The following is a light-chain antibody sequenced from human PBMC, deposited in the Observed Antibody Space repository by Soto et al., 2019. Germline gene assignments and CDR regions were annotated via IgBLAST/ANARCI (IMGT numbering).Light chain of an antibody. CDR2: AAS. Sequence: DIQMTQSPSSLSASVGDTVTITCRASQSIRSRLNWYQQKPGKAPNLLIYAASSLQSGVPSRFGGSGSGTDFTLTINSLHPEDFATYYCQQSYSTPITFGQGTRLEIK. V-gene: IGKV1-39*01. J-gene: IGKJ5*01. CDR3: QQSYSTPIT. CDR1: QSIRSR.